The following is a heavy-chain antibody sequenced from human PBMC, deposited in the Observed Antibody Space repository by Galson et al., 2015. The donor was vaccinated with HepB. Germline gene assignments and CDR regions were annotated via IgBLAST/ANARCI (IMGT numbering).Heavy chain of an antibody. V-gene: IGHV3-30*18. D-gene: IGHD6-6*01. J-gene: IGHJ4*02. CDR2: ISYNGSNN. Sequence: SLKLSCEASGYTFSSYAMNWVRQAPGQGLEWMAVISYNGSNNYSADKVKGRVTITRNNSKSTLYLQMNSLRAEDTAVYYCAKDLEYSSSKWVGCFDYWGQGTLVTVSS. CDR1: GYTFSSYA. CDR3: AKDLEYSSSKWVGCFDY.